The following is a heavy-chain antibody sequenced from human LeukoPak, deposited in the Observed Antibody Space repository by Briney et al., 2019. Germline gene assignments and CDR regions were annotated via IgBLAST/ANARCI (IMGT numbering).Heavy chain of an antibody. CDR1: GGSITSYY. J-gene: IGHJ5*02. V-gene: IGHV4-4*09. D-gene: IGHD3-22*01. CDR2: IYTSGST. CDR3: ARLVSSGYLVS. Sequence: PSETLSLTCTVSGGSITSYYWSWIRQPPGKGLEWIEYIYTSGSTKYNPSLKSRVTISVDTSKNQFSLKLSSVTAADTAVYYCARLVSSGYLVSWGQGTLVTVSS.